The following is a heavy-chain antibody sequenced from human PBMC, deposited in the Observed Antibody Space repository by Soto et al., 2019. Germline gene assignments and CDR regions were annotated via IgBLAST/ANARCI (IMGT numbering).Heavy chain of an antibody. V-gene: IGHV3-74*01. CDR3: VKERYGSGSYPYFDY. J-gene: IGHJ4*02. Sequence: GGSLRLSCAASGFTFSSYWMHWVRQAPGKGLVWVSRINSDGSSTSYADSVKGRFTISRDNSKNTLYLQMDSLRAEDTATYYCVKERYGSGSYPYFDYWGQGTPVTVSS. CDR1: GFTFSSYW. D-gene: IGHD3-10*01. CDR2: INSDGSST.